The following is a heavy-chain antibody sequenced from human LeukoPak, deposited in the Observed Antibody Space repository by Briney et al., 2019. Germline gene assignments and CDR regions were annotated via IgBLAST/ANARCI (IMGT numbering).Heavy chain of an antibody. CDR2: IYYSGST. D-gene: IGHD3-22*01. CDR1: GGSISSSSYY. CDR3: AGGEEDSSDYYNWFDP. Sequence: PSETLSLICTVSGGSISSSSYYWGWIRQPPGKGLEWIGSIYYSGSTYYNPSLKSRVTISVDTSKNQFSLKLSAVTAAATAEYYCAGGEEDSSDYYNWFDPWGQGTLVTVSP. J-gene: IGHJ5*02. V-gene: IGHV4-39*07.